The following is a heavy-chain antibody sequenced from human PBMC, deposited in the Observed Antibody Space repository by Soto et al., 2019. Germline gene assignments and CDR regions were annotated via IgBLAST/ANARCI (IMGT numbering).Heavy chain of an antibody. D-gene: IGHD6-6*01. V-gene: IGHV4-59*12. CDR1: GGSISSYY. CDR3: AREHRYSSSFDP. J-gene: IGHJ5*02. CDR2: IYYSGST. Sequence: SETLSLTCTVSGGSISSYYWSWIRQPPGKGLEWIGYIYYSGSTNYNPSLKSRVTMSVDTSKNQFSLKLSSVTAADTAVYYCAREHRYSSSFDPWGQGTLVTSPQ.